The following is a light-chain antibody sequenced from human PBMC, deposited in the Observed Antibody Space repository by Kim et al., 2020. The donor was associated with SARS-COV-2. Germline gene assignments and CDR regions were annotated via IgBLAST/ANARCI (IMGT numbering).Light chain of an antibody. V-gene: IGLV3-21*04. CDR1: NIVNKK. CDR2: YDT. J-gene: IGLJ2*01. CDR3: QVWDSSSDHLI. Sequence: PVNTARISCGAYNIVNKKVHWHQQRPGQAPVKVIQYDTDRPSGIPELFSVANSGNTATLTISRVEAGDEADYYCQVWDSSSDHLIVGGGTQLTVL.